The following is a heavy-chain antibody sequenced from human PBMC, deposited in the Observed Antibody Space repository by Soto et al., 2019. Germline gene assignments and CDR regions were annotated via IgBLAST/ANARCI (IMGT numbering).Heavy chain of an antibody. CDR2: IYYSGST. D-gene: IGHD4-17*01. CDR1: GGSISGGGYY. Sequence: PSETLSLTCTVSGGSISGGGYYWSWIRQHPGKGLEWIGYIYYSGSTYYNPSLKSRVTISVDTSKNQFSLKLSSVTAADTAVYYCASDYGTSYYYYGMDVWGQGTTVTVSS. CDR3: ASDYGTSYYYYGMDV. J-gene: IGHJ6*02. V-gene: IGHV4-31*03.